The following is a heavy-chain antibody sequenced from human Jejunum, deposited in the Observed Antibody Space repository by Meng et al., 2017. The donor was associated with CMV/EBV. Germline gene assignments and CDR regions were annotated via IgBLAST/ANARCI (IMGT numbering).Heavy chain of an antibody. CDR1: ISNDNYY. D-gene: IGHD1-26*01. V-gene: IGHV4-39*01. J-gene: IGHJ3*02. CDR2: VHYAGMN. Sequence: ISNDNYYWTSIRQPPGKELEWIGDVHYAGMNYYSPSLKSRVTISVDTSKNQFSLKLSSVTAADTAVYFCARHRSVGATASHAFDIWGQGTRVTVSS. CDR3: ARHRSVGATASHAFDI.